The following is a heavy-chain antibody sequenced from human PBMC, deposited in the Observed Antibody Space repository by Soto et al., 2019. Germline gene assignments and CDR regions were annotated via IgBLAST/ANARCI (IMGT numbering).Heavy chain of an antibody. CDR3: TREGI. V-gene: IGHV3-48*02. CDR2: IASSGTPI. J-gene: IGHJ4*02. Sequence: EVQLVESGGGLAQPGGSLRPSCAASGFTFSDYAMNWVRQVPGKGLEWISQIASSGTPIYYADSVRGRFTNSRDNAENSMYLQMNSLRDEDTAVYFCTREGIWGQGTLVTVSS. CDR1: GFTFSDYA.